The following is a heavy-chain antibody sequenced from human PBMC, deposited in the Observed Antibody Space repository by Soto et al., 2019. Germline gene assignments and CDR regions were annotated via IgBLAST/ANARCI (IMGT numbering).Heavy chain of an antibody. V-gene: IGHV4-30-2*01. CDR2: IYHSGST. D-gene: IGHD3-10*01. CDR3: AVLLAGGGGDGN. Sequence: PSETLSLTCAVSGGSISSGGYSWGWIRQPPGKGLEWIGYIYHSGSTYYNPSLKSRVTISVDRSKNQFSLKLSSVTAADTAVYYCAVLLAGGGGDGNWGQGTLVTVSS. J-gene: IGHJ4*02. CDR1: GGSISSGGYS.